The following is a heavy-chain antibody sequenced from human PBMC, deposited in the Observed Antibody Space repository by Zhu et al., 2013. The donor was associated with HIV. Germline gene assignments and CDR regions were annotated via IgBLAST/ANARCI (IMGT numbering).Heavy chain of an antibody. CDR1: GYTFTGYY. V-gene: IGHV1-2*02. J-gene: IGHJ3*02. CDR3: ARECRSSSWQCLDAFDI. D-gene: IGHD6-13*01. CDR2: INPNSGGT. Sequence: QVQLVQSGAEVKKPGASVKVSCKASGYTFTGYYMHWVRQAPGQGLEWMGWINPNSGGTNYAQKFQGRVTMTRDTSISTAYMELSRLRSDDTAVYYCARECRSSSWQCLDAFDIWGQGTMVTVSS.